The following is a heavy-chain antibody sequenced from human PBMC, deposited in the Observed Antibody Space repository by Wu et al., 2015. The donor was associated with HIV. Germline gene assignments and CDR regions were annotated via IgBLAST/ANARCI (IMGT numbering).Heavy chain of an antibody. J-gene: IGHJ4*02. CDR3: ARGGHCTQGVCYHLEY. Sequence: QVQLVQSGDEVKKPGASVKVSCKASGYLFTHYGVTWVRLAPGQRLEWVGWVSAWDGRTNYAQNLQGRVTMTTDSSTNTAYMELKSLTSDDTAVYFCARGGHCTQGVCYHLEYWGQGTLGHRLF. CDR2: VSAWDGRT. V-gene: IGHV1-18*01. CDR1: GYLFTHYG. D-gene: IGHD2-8*01.